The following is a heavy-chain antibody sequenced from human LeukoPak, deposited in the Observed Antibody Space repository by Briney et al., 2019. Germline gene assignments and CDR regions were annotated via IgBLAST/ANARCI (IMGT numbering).Heavy chain of an antibody. CDR3: ARGAPSDY. Sequence: TLSLTCTVSGGSISSGSISCYYWSWVRQPAGKGLEWIGRIYTSGTTNYNPSLKSRVTMSVDTSKNQFSLKLNSVTAADTAVYYCARGAPSDYWGQGTLVTVSS. J-gene: IGHJ4*02. CDR2: IYTSGTT. V-gene: IGHV4-61*02. CDR1: GGSISSGSISCYY.